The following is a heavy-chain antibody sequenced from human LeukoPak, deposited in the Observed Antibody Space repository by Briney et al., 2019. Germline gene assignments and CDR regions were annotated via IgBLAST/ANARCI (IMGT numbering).Heavy chain of an antibody. CDR2: IYTSGST. J-gene: IGHJ6*03. V-gene: IGHV4-61*02. CDR1: GGSISSGSYY. Sequence: PSQTLSLTCTVSGGSISSGSYYWSWIRQPAGKGLEWIGRIYTSGSTDYNPSLKSRVTISVDTSKNQFSLKLSSVTAADTAVYYCARDGPGSLARQGYYYYYMDVWGKGTTVTVSS. CDR3: ARDGPGSLARQGYYYYYMDV. D-gene: IGHD3-10*01.